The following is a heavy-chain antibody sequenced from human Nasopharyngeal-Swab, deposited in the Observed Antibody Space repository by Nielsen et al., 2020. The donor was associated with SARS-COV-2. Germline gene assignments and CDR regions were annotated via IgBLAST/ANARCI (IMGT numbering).Heavy chain of an antibody. Sequence: ASVKVSCKASGYTFTSYAMHWVRQAPGQRLEWMGWINAGNGNTTYSQKFQGRVTITRDTSASTAYMELSSLRSEDTAVYYCARDSSGWRYWFDPWGQGTLVPVSS. V-gene: IGHV1-3*01. J-gene: IGHJ5*02. CDR3: ARDSSGWRYWFDP. D-gene: IGHD6-19*01. CDR1: GYTFTSYA. CDR2: INAGNGNT.